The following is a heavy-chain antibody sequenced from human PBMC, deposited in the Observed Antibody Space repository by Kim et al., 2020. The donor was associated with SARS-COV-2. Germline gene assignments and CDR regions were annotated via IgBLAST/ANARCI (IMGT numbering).Heavy chain of an antibody. J-gene: IGHJ4*02. CDR3: ARDLGSYFDY. CDR2: ST. D-gene: IGHD3-10*01. V-gene: IGHV4-30-2*01. Sequence: STYYNPSLKSRVTISVDRSKNQFSLKLSSVTAADTAVYYCARDLGSYFDYWGQGTLVTVSS.